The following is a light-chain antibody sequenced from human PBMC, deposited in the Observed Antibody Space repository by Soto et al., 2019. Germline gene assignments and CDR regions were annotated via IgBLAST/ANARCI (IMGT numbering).Light chain of an antibody. CDR3: MQSIKLPFT. CDR2: AVF. J-gene: IGKJ2*01. V-gene: IGKV2D-29*01. CDR1: QSLLHGDGKTY. Sequence: DIVMTQTPLSLSVTPGQPASISCKSSQSLLHGDGKTYLYLFLRKPGQPPQLLFDAVFNRFSGVPDRFTASGSGTDFTLTISRVEPDDIGLYYCMQSIKLPFTFGQGSKLEI.